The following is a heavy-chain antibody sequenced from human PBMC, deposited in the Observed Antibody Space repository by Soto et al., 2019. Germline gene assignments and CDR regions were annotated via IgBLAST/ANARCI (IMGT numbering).Heavy chain of an antibody. J-gene: IGHJ4*02. V-gene: IGHV1-69*06. CDR3: AGGYYCSGGSCSQYFDY. Sequence: VQLVQSGAEVKKSGSSVRVSCKASGGTFSSYVINWVRQTPGQGLEWMGAITPMFGTTNYAQKFQGRVTITADTDSTIAYMELISLRSGDTAVYYCAGGYYCSGGSCSQYFDYWGQGTLATVSS. CDR2: ITPMFGTT. D-gene: IGHD2-15*01. CDR1: GGTFSSYV.